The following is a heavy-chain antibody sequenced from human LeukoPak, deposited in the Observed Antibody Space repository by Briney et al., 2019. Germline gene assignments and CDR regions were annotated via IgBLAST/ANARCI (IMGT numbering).Heavy chain of an antibody. CDR2: VFYSGST. CDR1: GGSISSSH. Sequence: PSETLSLTCTVSGGSISSSHWTWIRQPPGKGLEWIGYVFYSGSTNYNPSLKSRVTISIDTSKNQVSLRLSSVTAADTAVYYCARQGSGGRSFDVWGQGTMVTVSS. CDR3: ARQGSGGRSFDV. J-gene: IGHJ3*01. V-gene: IGHV4-59*08. D-gene: IGHD1-26*01.